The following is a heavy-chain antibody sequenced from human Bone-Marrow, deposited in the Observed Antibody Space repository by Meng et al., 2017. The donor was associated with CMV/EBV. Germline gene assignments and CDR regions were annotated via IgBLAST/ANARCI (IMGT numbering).Heavy chain of an antibody. V-gene: IGHV4-59*08. J-gene: IGHJ6*02. D-gene: IGHD1-14*01. CDR1: GGSISSYY. CDR2: IYYSGST. CDR3: PYGRYYYYYGMDV. Sequence: GSLRLSCTVSGGSISSYYWSWIRQPPGKGLEWIGYIYYSGSTNYNPSLKSRVTISVDTSKNQFSLKLSSVTAADTAVYYCPYGRYYYYYGMDVWGQGTTVTVSS.